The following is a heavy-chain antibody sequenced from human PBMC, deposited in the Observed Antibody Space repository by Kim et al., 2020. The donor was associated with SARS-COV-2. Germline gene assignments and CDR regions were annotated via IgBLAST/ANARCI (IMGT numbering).Heavy chain of an antibody. Sequence: PSLKSRIVGSVDTSKNQLSLKLSSVTAADTAVYYCARGISVFGVAGAFFDFWGQGTLVTVSS. D-gene: IGHD3-3*01. CDR3: ARGISVFGVAGAFFDF. V-gene: IGHV4-31*02. J-gene: IGHJ4*02.